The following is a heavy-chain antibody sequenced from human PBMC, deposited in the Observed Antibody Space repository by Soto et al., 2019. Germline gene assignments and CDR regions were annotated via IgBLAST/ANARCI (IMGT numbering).Heavy chain of an antibody. V-gene: IGHV3-30*18. Sequence: GGSLRLSCAASGFTFSSYGMHWVRQAPGKGLEWVAVTSYDGSKKYYVDSVKGRFTISRDNSKNTLYLQMNSLRAEDTAVYYCAKDRSSSWSLDYWGQGTLVTVS. CDR2: TSYDGSKK. J-gene: IGHJ4*02. CDR1: GFTFSSYG. CDR3: AKDRSSSWSLDY. D-gene: IGHD6-13*01.